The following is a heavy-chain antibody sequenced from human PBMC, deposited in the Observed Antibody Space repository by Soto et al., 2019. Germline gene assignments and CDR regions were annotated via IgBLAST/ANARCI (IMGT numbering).Heavy chain of an antibody. CDR2: ISGSGDST. D-gene: IGHD6-13*01. CDR1: GFTFSSYA. CDR3: ARRGPGTYFDY. V-gene: IGHV3-23*01. J-gene: IGHJ4*02. Sequence: EVQLLDSGGGLVQPGGSLRLSCAASGFTFSSYAMNWVRQAPGKGLEWVSVISGSGDSTYYADSVKGRFTISRDNSKNSLYLQMTSLRAEDSALYYCARRGPGTYFDYWGQGTLVTVSS.